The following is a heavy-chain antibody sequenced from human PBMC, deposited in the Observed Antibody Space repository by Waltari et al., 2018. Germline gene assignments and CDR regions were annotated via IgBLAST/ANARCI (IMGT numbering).Heavy chain of an antibody. CDR3: ARPPPGVVADAYDY. CDR2: IKQDGSEE. Sequence: VQLVQSGGGLVQPGWSQRLSCIGSGFTFGSFWMSWVRQAPGKGLEWVANIKQDGSEEYYVDSVKGRFTISRDNAKKSLYLQMNSLRVEDTAVYYCARPPPGVVADAYDYWGQGTLVTVSS. V-gene: IGHV3-7*01. J-gene: IGHJ4*02. D-gene: IGHD2-15*01. CDR1: GFTFGSFW.